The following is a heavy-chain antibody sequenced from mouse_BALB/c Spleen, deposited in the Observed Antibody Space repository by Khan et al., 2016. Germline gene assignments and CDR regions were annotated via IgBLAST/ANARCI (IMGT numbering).Heavy chain of an antibody. CDR1: GYTFTNYG. CDR2: INTYTGEP. Sequence: QIQLVQSGPELKKPGETVKISCKASGYTFTNYGMNWVKQAPGKGLKWMGWINTYTGEPTYADDFKGRFAVSLETSASTAYLQINNLKNEDTATYFCAAYYRDAMDYRGQGTSVTVSS. D-gene: IGHD2-14*01. CDR3: AAYYRDAMDY. V-gene: IGHV9-3-1*01. J-gene: IGHJ4*01.